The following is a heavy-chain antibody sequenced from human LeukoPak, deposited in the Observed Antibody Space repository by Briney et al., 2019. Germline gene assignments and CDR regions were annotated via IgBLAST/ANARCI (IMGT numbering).Heavy chain of an antibody. V-gene: IGHV3-21*01. CDR3: ARDGGIGDDFDY. CDR1: GFIFSTYT. D-gene: IGHD3-16*01. Sequence: GGSLRLSCAASGFIFSTYTMNWVRQAPWKGLEWVSSIGRSGNYIHYADSVKGRFTISRDNAKNSLYLQMNSLRAEDAAMYYCARDGGIGDDFDYWGQGTLVTVSS. CDR2: IGRSGNYI. J-gene: IGHJ4*02.